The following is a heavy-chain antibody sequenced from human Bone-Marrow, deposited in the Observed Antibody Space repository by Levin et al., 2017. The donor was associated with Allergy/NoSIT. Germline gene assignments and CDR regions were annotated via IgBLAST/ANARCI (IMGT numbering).Heavy chain of an antibody. CDR2: INPDNGYT. CDR3: AGLHRLGYYDTIGLS. J-gene: IGHJ5*02. V-gene: IGHV1-2*02. Sequence: ASVKVSCKASGYYFTAYKIHWVRQAPGQGLEWMGWINPDNGYTNYAPKFQGRVTMTGDTSISTAYMELNRLISDDTAVYYCAGLHRLGYYDTIGLSWGQGSLVTVSS. D-gene: IGHD3-22*01. CDR1: GYYFTAYK.